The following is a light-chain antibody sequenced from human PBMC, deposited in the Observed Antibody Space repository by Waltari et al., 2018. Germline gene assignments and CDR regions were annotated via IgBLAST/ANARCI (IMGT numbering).Light chain of an antibody. CDR3: QQYNNWPET. CDR2: GAS. Sequence: DIVMTQSPATLSVSPGERATLSCRASQSIGSNLAWYQHKPGQAPRFRIYGASTRATGIPARFSGSGSGTEFTLTISSLQSADFAVYYCQQYNNWPETFGQGTKVEIK. CDR1: QSIGSN. J-gene: IGKJ1*01. V-gene: IGKV3-15*01.